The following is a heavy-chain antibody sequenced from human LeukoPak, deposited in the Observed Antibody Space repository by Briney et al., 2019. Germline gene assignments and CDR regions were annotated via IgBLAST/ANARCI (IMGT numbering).Heavy chain of an antibody. CDR2: IWCDGSNK. Sequence: PGRSLRLSCAASGFTFSSYGMHWVRQAPGKGLEWVAVIWCDGSNKYYADSVKGRFTISRDNSKNTLYLQMNSLRAEDTAVYYCANKVGWFGELLILEYFQHWGQGTLVTVSS. CDR1: GFTFSSYG. D-gene: IGHD3-10*01. V-gene: IGHV3-33*06. J-gene: IGHJ1*01. CDR3: ANKVGWFGELLILEYFQH.